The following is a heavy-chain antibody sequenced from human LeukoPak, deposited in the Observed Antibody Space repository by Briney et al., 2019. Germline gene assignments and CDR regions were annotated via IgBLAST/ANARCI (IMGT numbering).Heavy chain of an antibody. CDR3: ARENPSGYYNRPIDY. CDR2: IYYGGSI. Sequence: SETLSLICTVSGASISSYYWSWIRQPPGKGLEWIGDIYYGGSIKYNPSLKSRVTMSVDTSKNQFSLKLSSVTAADTAIYYCARENPSGYYNRPIDYWGQGTLVTVSS. J-gene: IGHJ4*02. CDR1: GASISSYY. V-gene: IGHV4-59*01. D-gene: IGHD3-22*01.